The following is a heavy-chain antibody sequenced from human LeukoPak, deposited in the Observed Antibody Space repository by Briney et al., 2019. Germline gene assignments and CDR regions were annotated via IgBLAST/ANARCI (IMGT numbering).Heavy chain of an antibody. V-gene: IGHV3-48*01. Sequence: PGGSLRLSCAASGFTFSHYSINWVRQAPGKGLEWVSYISSSSSTIYYADSVKGRFTISRDNAKNSLYLQMNSLRAEDTAVYYCARGLYGSGKYYFDYWGQGTLVTVS. CDR2: ISSSSSTI. CDR1: GFTFSHYS. CDR3: ARGLYGSGKYYFDY. D-gene: IGHD3-10*01. J-gene: IGHJ4*02.